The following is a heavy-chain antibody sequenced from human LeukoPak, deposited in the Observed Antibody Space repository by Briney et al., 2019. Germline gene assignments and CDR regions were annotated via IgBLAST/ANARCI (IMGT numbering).Heavy chain of an antibody. Sequence: GSLRLSCAASGFTFSSYGMHWVRQAPGKGLEWAAVIWYDGSSKYYADSVKGRFTISRDNSKNTLYLQMNSLRAEDTAVYYCARHHGANYYYYDMDVWGQGTTVTVSS. D-gene: IGHD4-17*01. CDR3: ARHHGANYYYYDMDV. J-gene: IGHJ6*02. CDR2: IWYDGSSK. CDR1: GFTFSSYG. V-gene: IGHV3-33*08.